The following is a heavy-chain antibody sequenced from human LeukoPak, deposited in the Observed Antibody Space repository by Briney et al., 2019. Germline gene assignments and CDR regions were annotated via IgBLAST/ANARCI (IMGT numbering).Heavy chain of an antibody. CDR1: GFTFSSYW. Sequence: GGSLRLSCAASGFTFSSYWMSWVRQAPGKGLEWVANIKQDGSEKYYVDSVKGRFTISRDNAKNSLSLQMNSLRAEDTAVYYCAREDEGSDNYGKDVWGQGTTVTVSS. CDR2: IKQDGSEK. V-gene: IGHV3-7*01. CDR3: AREDEGSDNYGKDV. J-gene: IGHJ6*02. D-gene: IGHD6-19*01.